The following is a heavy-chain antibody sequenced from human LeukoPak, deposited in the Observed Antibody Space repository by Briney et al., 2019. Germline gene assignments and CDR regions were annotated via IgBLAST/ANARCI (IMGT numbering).Heavy chain of an antibody. V-gene: IGHV3-7*01. J-gene: IGHJ4*02. Sequence: GGSLRLSCAASGFTFSDYWMSWVRQAPGKGLEWVANINQDGSEKFYVDSVKGRFTISRDNAKNSLFVQMNSLRVEDTAVYYCARPPTWYVGYWGQGTLVTVSS. CDR3: ARPPTWYVGY. CDR2: INQDGSEK. D-gene: IGHD6-13*01. CDR1: GFTFSDYW.